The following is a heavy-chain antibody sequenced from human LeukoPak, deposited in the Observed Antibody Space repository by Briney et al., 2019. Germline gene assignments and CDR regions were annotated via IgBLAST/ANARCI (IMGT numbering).Heavy chain of an antibody. V-gene: IGHV3-53*01. Sequence: PGGSLRLSCAASGFTFRSYAMSWARQAPGKGLEWVSVISSGGSTYYADSVKGRFTISRDNSKNTMYLQMNSLRAEDTAVYYCGRLTSWGQGTLVTVSS. CDR3: GRLTS. J-gene: IGHJ4*02. CDR2: ISSGGST. CDR1: GFTFRSYA. D-gene: IGHD4/OR15-4a*01.